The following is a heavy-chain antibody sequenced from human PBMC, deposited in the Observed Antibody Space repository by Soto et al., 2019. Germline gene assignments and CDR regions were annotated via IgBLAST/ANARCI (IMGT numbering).Heavy chain of an antibody. CDR2: ITGSGGSI. J-gene: IGHJ4*02. CDR1: GFSFSGYA. CDR3: AEYSIAYGSSYDLDH. D-gene: IGHD6-6*01. Sequence: EVQLLESGGGLVQPGGSLRLSCVASGFSFSGYAMSWVRQAPGKGLVWVSSITGSGGSIYYADSVRGRFTISRDNSKNTLYLKMSSLRAEDAARYYSAEYSIAYGSSYDLDHWGRGALVTVSS. V-gene: IGHV3-23*01.